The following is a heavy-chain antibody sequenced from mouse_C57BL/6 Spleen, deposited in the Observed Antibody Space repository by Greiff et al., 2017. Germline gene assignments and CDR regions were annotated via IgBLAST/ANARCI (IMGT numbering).Heavy chain of an antibody. Sequence: VQLQQPGAELVRPGSSVKLSCKASGYTFTSYWMHWVKQRPIQGLEWIGNIDPSDSETHYYQKFKDKATLTVDKSSSTAYMQLSSLTSEDSAVYYCARKDDGYYRYFDVWGTGTTVTVSS. CDR1: GYTFTSYW. CDR2: IDPSDSET. D-gene: IGHD2-3*01. CDR3: ARKDDGYYRYFDV. J-gene: IGHJ1*03. V-gene: IGHV1-52*01.